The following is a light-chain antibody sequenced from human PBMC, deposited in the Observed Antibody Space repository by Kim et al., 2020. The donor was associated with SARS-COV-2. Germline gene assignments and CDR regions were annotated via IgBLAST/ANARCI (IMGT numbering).Light chain of an antibody. Sequence: CPRGKAPPSCQAHEGCNTNLGRFPQKPGPAPRPPNLCSHPQAGCYPARFSGSGSGTEFTLTISSLQSEDFAVYYCQQYKNWPFTFGPGTKVDIK. CDR1: EGCNTN. J-gene: IGKJ3*01. CDR3: QQYKNWPFT. V-gene: IGKV3-15*01. CDR2: SH.